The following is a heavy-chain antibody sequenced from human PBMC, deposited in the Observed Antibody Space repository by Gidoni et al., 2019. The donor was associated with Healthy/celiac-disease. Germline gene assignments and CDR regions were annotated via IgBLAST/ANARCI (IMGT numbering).Heavy chain of an antibody. V-gene: IGHV3-15*01. CDR1: GFTFSNAW. J-gene: IGHJ4*02. D-gene: IGHD5-12*01. CDR2: VKSKTDGGTT. CDR3: TTGWMATITEDY. Sequence: EVQLVESGGGLVKPGGSLRLSCAASGFTFSNAWMSWVRQAPGKGLEWVGLVKSKTDGGTTDYAAPVKGRFTISRDDSKNTLYLQMNSLKTEDTAVYYCTTGWMATITEDYWGQGTLVTVSS.